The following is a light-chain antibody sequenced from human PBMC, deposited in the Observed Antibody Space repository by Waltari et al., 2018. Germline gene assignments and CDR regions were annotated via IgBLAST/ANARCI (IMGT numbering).Light chain of an antibody. Sequence: DIQMTQSPSSLSASVGDRVTITCRASQGIKSWLAWYQQRPGKAPKLLIFGASNLETGVPSRFSGSGSVTEFTLTISSLQPEDIATYYCQQHAHSPWTFGQGTKVEI. CDR3: QQHAHSPWT. CDR1: QGIKSW. CDR2: GAS. V-gene: IGKV1-5*01. J-gene: IGKJ1*01.